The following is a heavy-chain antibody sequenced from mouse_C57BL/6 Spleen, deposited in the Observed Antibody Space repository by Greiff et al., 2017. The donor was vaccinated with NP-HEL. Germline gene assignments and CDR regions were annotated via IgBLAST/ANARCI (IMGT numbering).Heavy chain of an antibody. D-gene: IGHD1-1*01. CDR1: GYAFSCSW. Sequence: VMLVESGPELVKPGASVKISCKASGYAFSCSWMNWVKQRPGKGLEWIGRIYPGDGDTNYNGKFKGKATLTADKSSSTAYMQLSSLTSEDSAVYFCARFKYYGSSLDYWGQGTTLTVSS. J-gene: IGHJ2*01. CDR2: IYPGDGDT. CDR3: ARFKYYGSSLDY. V-gene: IGHV1-82*01.